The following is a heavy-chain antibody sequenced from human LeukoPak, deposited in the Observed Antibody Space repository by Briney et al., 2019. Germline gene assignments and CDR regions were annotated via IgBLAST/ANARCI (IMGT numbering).Heavy chain of an antibody. D-gene: IGHD5-12*01. J-gene: IGHJ4*02. V-gene: IGHV4-61*02. CDR3: ARGGGATPIDY. Sequence: SQTLSLTCSVSGDSIRSGTYYWSWIRQPAGKGLEWIGRIYTSGSTSYNPSLKSRVTISVDTSKNQFSLKLTSVTAADTAVYYCARGGGATPIDYWGQGTLVTVSS. CDR1: GDSIRSGTYY. CDR2: IYTSGST.